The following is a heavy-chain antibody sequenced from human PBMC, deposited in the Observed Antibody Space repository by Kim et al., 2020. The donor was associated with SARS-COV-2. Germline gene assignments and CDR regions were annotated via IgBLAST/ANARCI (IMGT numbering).Heavy chain of an antibody. CDR2: ISGSGGST. CDR3: AKDVPGAALLWFGELTY. CDR1: GFTFSSYA. Sequence: GGSLRLSCAASGFTFSSYAMSWVRQAPGKGLEWVSAISGSGGSTYYADSVKGRFTISRDNSKNTLYLQMNSLRAEDTAVYYCAKDVPGAALLWFGELTYWGQGTLVTVSS. J-gene: IGHJ4*02. V-gene: IGHV3-23*01. D-gene: IGHD3-10*01.